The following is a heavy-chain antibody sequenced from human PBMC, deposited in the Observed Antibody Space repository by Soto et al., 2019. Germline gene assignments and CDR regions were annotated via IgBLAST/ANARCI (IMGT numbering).Heavy chain of an antibody. CDR2: IYYSGST. J-gene: IGHJ6*04. Sequence: PSETLSLTCTVSGGSISSGDYYWSWIRQPPGKGLEWIGYIYYSGSTYYNPSLKSRVTTSVDTSKNQFSLKLSSVTAADTALYYCARDHLSGMDFWGKGTTVTVSS. V-gene: IGHV4-30-4*01. CDR3: ARDHLSGMDF. CDR1: GGSISSGDYY.